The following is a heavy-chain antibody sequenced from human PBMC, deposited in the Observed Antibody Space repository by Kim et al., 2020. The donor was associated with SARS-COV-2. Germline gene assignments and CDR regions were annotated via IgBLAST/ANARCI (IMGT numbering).Heavy chain of an antibody. CDR1: GFTFSNAW. J-gene: IGHJ6*02. Sequence: GGSLRLSCAASGFTFSNAWMSWVRQAPGKGLEWVGRIKSKTDGGTTDYAAPVKGRFTISRDDSKNRLYLQMNSLKTEDTAVYYCTTLLRYFDWLAVKYYYYGMDVWGQGTTVTVSS. CDR2: IKSKTDGGTT. D-gene: IGHD3-9*01. CDR3: TTLLRYFDWLAVKYYYYGMDV. V-gene: IGHV3-15*01.